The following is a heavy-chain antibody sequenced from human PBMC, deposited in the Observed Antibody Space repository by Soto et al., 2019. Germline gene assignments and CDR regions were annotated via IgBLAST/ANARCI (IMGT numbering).Heavy chain of an antibody. CDR2: IWYDGGNK. CDR1: GFNFSSYV. CDR3: ARDGQWLPRDGLRSSYYFDY. J-gene: IGHJ4*02. D-gene: IGHD6-19*01. Sequence: GGSLRLSCAASGFNFSSYVMHWVRQAPGKGLEWVAVIWYDGGNKYYAESVKGRFTISRDNSKNTLYLQMNSLRAEDTAVYYCARDGQWLPRDGLRSSYYFDYWGQGTLVTVSS. V-gene: IGHV3-33*01.